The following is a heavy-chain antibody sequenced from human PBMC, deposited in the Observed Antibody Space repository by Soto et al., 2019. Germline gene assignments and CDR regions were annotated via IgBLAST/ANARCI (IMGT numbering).Heavy chain of an antibody. J-gene: IGHJ6*02. CDR1: GFTFSNAW. Sequence: GGSLRLSCAASGFTFSNAWMNWVRQAPGKGLEWVGRIKSKTDGGTTDYAAPVKGSFTISRDDSKNTLYLQMNSLKTEDTAVYYCTTCDQLPHYYYYYGMDVWGQGTTVTVSS. CDR2: IKSKTDGGTT. CDR3: TTCDQLPHYYYYYGMDV. V-gene: IGHV3-15*07. D-gene: IGHD2-2*01.